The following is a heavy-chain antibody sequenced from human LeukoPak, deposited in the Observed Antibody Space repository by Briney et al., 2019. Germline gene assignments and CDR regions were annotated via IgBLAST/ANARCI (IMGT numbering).Heavy chain of an antibody. CDR3: ARDQWVTTVASYAFDI. CDR2: INPNSGGT. D-gene: IGHD4-23*01. CDR1: GYSFSAYY. V-gene: IGHV1-2*02. J-gene: IGHJ3*02. Sequence: ASVKVSCKASGYSFSAYYIYWVRQAPGQGLEWMGWINPNSGGTNYAQKFQGRVAMTRDTSISTAYMELSRLRSDDTAVYYCARDQWVTTVASYAFDIWGQGTMVTVSS.